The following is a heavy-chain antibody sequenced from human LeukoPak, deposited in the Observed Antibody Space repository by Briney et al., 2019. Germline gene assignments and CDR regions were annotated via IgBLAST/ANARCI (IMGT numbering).Heavy chain of an antibody. J-gene: IGHJ4*02. CDR1: GGSISSSSYY. V-gene: IGHV4-39*07. D-gene: IGHD3-22*01. CDR3: ARSMEGSNTYYYDSSGYYCFDY. CDR2: IYYSGST. Sequence: PSETLSLTCTVSGGSISSSSYYWGWIRQPPGKGLEWIGSIYYSGSTYYNPSLKSRVTISVDTSKNQFSLKLCSVTAADTAVYYCARSMEGSNTYYYDSSGYYCFDYWGQGTLVTVSS.